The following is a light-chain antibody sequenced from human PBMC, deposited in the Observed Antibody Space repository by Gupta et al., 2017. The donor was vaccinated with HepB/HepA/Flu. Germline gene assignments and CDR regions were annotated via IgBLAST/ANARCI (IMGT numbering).Light chain of an antibody. CDR2: WAS. V-gene: IGKV4-1*01. Sequence: DIVMTQPPDCLAVSLCETATINCKSCQSVLYTSNNKNYLTWYQQKPGQPPKLLIYWASTRESGVPDRFSGSGSGTDFTLTISSLQAEDVAVYYCQQYYSSPRTFGQGTKVEIK. CDR1: QSVLYTSNNKNY. CDR3: QQYYSSPRT. J-gene: IGKJ1*01.